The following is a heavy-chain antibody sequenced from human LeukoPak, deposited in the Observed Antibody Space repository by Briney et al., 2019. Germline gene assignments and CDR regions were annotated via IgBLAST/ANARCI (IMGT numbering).Heavy chain of an antibody. CDR1: GFTFSNYS. Sequence: GGSLRLSCAASGFTFSNYSMNWVRQAPGKGLEWVSYIDSSGSNIHYADSVKGRFTISRDNAKNSLYLQMNSLRAEDTAVYYCAREVSGTAMDPYQGWFDPWGQGTLVTVS. V-gene: IGHV3-48*04. J-gene: IGHJ5*02. CDR3: AREVSGTAMDPYQGWFDP. CDR2: IDSSGSNI. D-gene: IGHD5-18*01.